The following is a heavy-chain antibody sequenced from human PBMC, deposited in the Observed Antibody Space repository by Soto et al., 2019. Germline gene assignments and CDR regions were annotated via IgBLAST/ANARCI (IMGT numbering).Heavy chain of an antibody. V-gene: IGHV3-30-3*01. D-gene: IGHD2-2*01. CDR3: AQMLVPAAMSYPWFDY. J-gene: IGHJ4*02. CDR2: ISYDGSNK. Sequence: QVQLVESGGGVVQPGRSLRLSCAASGFTFSSYAMHWDRQAPGKGLEWVAVISYDGSNKYYADSVKGRFTISRDNSKYTLFLQMNSLRAEDTAVYYCAQMLVPAAMSYPWFDYWGQGTLVTVSS. CDR1: GFTFSSYA.